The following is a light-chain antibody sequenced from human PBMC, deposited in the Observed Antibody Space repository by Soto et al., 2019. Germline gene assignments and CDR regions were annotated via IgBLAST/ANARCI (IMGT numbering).Light chain of an antibody. V-gene: IGKV3-20*01. Sequence: EIVLTQSPGTLSLSPGEGTTLSCTASHLVKKNYLAWYQQKAGQAPRLLIYAASARATGIPDRFSGRGSGTDFTLTISRLEPEDVAVFYCQQYAESPITFGQGTWLEIK. CDR3: QQYAESPIT. J-gene: IGKJ5*01. CDR2: AAS. CDR1: HLVKKNY.